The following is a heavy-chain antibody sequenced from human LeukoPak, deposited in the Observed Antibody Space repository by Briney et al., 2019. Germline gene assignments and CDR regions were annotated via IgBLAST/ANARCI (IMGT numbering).Heavy chain of an antibody. J-gene: IGHJ4*02. CDR2: IQSKTDGGTT. D-gene: IGHD3-10*01. Sequence: GSLSLSCAASGFTFSNTWMNWVRQAPGKGLEWVGRIQSKTDGGTTEYDAPVKGRFTISRDDSKTTLYLQMNSLKTEDTAVYYCATLTVRGVINIWGQGTLVIVSS. CDR1: GFTFSNTW. V-gene: IGHV3-15*01. CDR3: ATLTVRGVINI.